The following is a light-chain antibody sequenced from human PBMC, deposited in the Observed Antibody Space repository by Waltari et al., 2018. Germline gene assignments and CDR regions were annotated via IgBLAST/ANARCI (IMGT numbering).Light chain of an antibody. CDR2: RAS. V-gene: IGKV3D-15*01. J-gene: IGKJ1*01. CDR1: QSAKTS. Sequence: EVVMTQSPATLSVSPGERVSLSCRASQSAKTSLAWYQQTPGQAPRLLIYRASTRAAGVPDRFSGIGSGTEFTLTISSLQSEDSAIYYCQQYNIWPWTFGPGTNVDIK. CDR3: QQYNIWPWT.